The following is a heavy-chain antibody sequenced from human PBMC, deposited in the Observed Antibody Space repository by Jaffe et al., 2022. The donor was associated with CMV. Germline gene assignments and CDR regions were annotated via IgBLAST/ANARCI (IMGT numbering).Heavy chain of an antibody. CDR2: IYPADSDT. V-gene: IGHV5-51*01. J-gene: IGHJ4*02. CDR3: ARSTAPIDY. Sequence: EVQLVQSGAEVKKPGESLKISCKASGYSFAGNWIGWVRQMPGKGLEWMGMIYPADSDTRYSPSFQGQVTISADKSISTVYLQWSSLKASDTAMYYCARSTAPIDYWGQGTLVTVSS. D-gene: IGHD2-8*02. CDR1: GYSFAGNW.